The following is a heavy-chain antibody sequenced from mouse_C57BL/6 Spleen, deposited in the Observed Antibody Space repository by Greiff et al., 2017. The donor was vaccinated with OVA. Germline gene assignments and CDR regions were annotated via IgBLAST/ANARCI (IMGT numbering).Heavy chain of an antibody. CDR1: GFTFSDYY. V-gene: IGHV5-16*01. CDR3: AKMENGYDGFAY. CDR2: INYDGSST. Sequence: DVMLVESEGGLVQPGSSMKLSCTASGFTFSDYYMAWVRQVPEKGLEWVANINYDGSSTYYLDSLNGRFTISRAHAKNMLYLQMSSLKYDDTATYYCAKMENGYDGFAYWGQGTLVTVAA. J-gene: IGHJ3*01. D-gene: IGHD2-2*01.